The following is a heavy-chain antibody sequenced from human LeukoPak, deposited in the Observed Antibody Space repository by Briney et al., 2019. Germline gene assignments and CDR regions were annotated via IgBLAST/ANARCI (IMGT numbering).Heavy chain of an antibody. CDR1: GGPFSGYY. V-gene: IGHV4-34*10. J-gene: IGHJ4*02. CDR3: ARRGEY. Sequence: SETLSLTCAVSGGPFSGYYWTWIRQSPGKGLEWIGQINHVGFTTYNPSLQSRISMSVDTSKSQFSLKLSSVTAADTAVYYCARRGEYWGQGALVTVSS. CDR2: INHVGFT. D-gene: IGHD3-10*01.